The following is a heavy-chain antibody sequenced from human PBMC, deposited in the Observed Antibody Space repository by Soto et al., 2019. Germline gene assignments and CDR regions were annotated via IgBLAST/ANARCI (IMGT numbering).Heavy chain of an antibody. D-gene: IGHD3-10*01. CDR3: TRVRSITMVRGTFGALYYFDY. V-gene: IGHV3-49*03. J-gene: IGHJ4*02. CDR2: IRSEAYGGTT. Sequence: GGSLRLSCTASGFTFGDYAMSWFRQAPGKGLEWVGFIRSEAYGGTTEYAASVKGRFTISRDDSKSIAYLQMNSLKTEDTAVYYCTRVRSITMVRGTFGALYYFDYWGQGTLVTVSS. CDR1: GFTFGDYA.